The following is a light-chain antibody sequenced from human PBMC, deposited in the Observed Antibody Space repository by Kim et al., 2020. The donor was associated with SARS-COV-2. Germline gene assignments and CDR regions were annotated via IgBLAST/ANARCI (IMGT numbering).Light chain of an antibody. CDR1: QSVSSSY. J-gene: IGKJ4*01. V-gene: IGKV3-20*01. Sequence: EIVLTQSPGTLSLSPGERATLSCRASQSVSSSYLAWYQQKPGQAPRLLIYGASSRANGIPDRFSASGSGTDFTLTISRLEPEDFAVYYCQQYGYSLTFGGGTKVDIK. CDR3: QQYGYSLT. CDR2: GAS.